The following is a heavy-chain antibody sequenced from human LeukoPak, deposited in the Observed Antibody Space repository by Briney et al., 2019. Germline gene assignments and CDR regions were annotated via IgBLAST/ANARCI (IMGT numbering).Heavy chain of an antibody. Sequence: PSETLSLTCTVSDATISGYYWSWIRQPPGKGLEWIGYVYNSDYTKYNPYPKGRVFISFNTTHNHIFLRPTSVTTADNTAFYFWRNLGSCGSYLFDYWGQGTLVTVSS. CDR1: DATISGYY. CDR2: VYNSDYT. J-gene: IGHJ4*02. CDR3: WRNLGSCGSYLFDY. V-gene: IGHV4-4*08. D-gene: IGHD6-19*01.